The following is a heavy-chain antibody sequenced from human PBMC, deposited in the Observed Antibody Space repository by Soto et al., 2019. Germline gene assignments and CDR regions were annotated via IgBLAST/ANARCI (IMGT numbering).Heavy chain of an antibody. D-gene: IGHD6-6*01. CDR3: ARERPDGARLDP. Sequence: NPSETLSLTCTVSGGSISSGDYYWSWIRQPPGKGLEWIGYIYYSGSTFYNPSLKSRLTISVDTSKNQFSLKLSSVTAADTAVYYVARERPDGARLDPWXQGSLVTVYS. V-gene: IGHV4-30-4*01. CDR1: GGSISSGDYY. J-gene: IGHJ5*02. CDR2: IYYSGST.